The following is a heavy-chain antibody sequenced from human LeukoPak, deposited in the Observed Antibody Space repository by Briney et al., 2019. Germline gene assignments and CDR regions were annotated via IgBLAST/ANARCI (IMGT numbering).Heavy chain of an antibody. D-gene: IGHD2-2*01. V-gene: IGHV1-46*01. CDR1: GYTFTSYY. CDR2: INPSGGST. CDR3: ATPLPLLSRTYYYYYMDV. J-gene: IGHJ6*03. Sequence: ASVKVSCKASGYTFTSYYMHWVRQAPGQGLEWMGIINPSGGSTSYAQKFQGRVTMTRDTPTSTVYMELSSLRSEDTAVYYCATPLPLLSRTYYYYYMDVWGKGTTVTVSS.